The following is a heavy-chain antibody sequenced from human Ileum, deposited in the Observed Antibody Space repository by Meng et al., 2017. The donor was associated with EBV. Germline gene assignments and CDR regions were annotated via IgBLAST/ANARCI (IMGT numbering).Heavy chain of an antibody. CDR1: GGSISGGGW. D-gene: IGHD3-22*01. CDR2: TSHSGST. J-gene: IGHJ4*02. V-gene: IGHV4-4*03. Sequence: VQLEAGGPELGKPLATLPVTVADTGGSISGGGWWSWPRQPPGNGLVWNGDTSHSGSTNYSPSLKSRVTISLDKSKNQLSLKLNSVTAADTAVYYCASSDYYRSDYWGQGTLVTVSS. CDR3: ASSDYYRSDY.